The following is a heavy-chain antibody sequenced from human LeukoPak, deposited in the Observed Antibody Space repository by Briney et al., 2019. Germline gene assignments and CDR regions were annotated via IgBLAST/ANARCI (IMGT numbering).Heavy chain of an antibody. CDR3: AKLLSNSGRFLY. D-gene: IGHD4-23*01. Sequence: GGSLRLSCAASGLTFSSYGMHWVRQAPGKGLEWVAFIRYDGSNKYYADSVKGRFTISRDNSKNTLYLQMNSLRAEDTAVYYCAKLLSNSGRFLYWGQGTLVTVSS. V-gene: IGHV3-30*02. CDR1: GLTFSSYG. J-gene: IGHJ4*02. CDR2: IRYDGSNK.